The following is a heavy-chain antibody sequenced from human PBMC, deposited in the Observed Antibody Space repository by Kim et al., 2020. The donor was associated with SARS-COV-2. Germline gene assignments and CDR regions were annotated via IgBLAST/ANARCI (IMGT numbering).Heavy chain of an antibody. CDR3: ARDPDYYGSGSYH. V-gene: IGHV3-48*03. D-gene: IGHD3-10*01. CDR2: ISSSGSTI. Sequence: GGSLRLSCAASGFTFSSYEMNWVRQAPGKGLEWVSYISSSGSTIYYADSVKGRFTISRDNAKNSLYLQMNSLRAEDTAVYYCARDPDYYGSGSYHWGQGTLVTVSS. J-gene: IGHJ5*02. CDR1: GFTFSSYE.